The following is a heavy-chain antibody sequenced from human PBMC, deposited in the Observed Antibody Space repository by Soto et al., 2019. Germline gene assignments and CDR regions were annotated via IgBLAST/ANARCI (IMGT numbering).Heavy chain of an antibody. J-gene: IGHJ4*02. CDR1: GGTFSSYT. Sequence: QVQLVQSGAEVKKPGSSVKVSCKASGGTFSSYTISWVRQAPGQGLEWMGRIIPILGIANYAQKFQGRVSITADKSSSTASMEVSTLRPEDTAVYYFARDGVVVPATLAHWGQGTLVTVSS. CDR3: ARDGVVVPATLAH. CDR2: IIPILGIA. D-gene: IGHD2-15*01. V-gene: IGHV1-69*08.